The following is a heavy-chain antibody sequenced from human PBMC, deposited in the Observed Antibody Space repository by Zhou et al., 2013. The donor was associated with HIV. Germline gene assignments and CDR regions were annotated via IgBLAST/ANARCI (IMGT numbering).Heavy chain of an antibody. CDR1: GGSFSGYY. D-gene: IGHD6-13*01. CDR3: ATLVAARDYYYYIDV. CDR2: INHSGST. J-gene: IGHJ6*03. V-gene: IGHV4-34*01. Sequence: QVQLQQWGAGLLKPSETLSLTCAVYGGSFSGYYWSWIRQPPGKGLEWIGEINHSGSTNYNPSLKSRVTISVDTSKNQFSLKLRNVTAADTAVYYCATLVAARDYYYYIDVWGKGTTVTVSS.